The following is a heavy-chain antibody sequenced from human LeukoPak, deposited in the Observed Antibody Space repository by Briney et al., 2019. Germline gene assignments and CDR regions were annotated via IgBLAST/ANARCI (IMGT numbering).Heavy chain of an antibody. J-gene: IGHJ3*02. D-gene: IGHD1-26*01. V-gene: IGHV3-30*07. Sequence: GGSLRLSCAASGFTFSSYAMHWVRQAPGKGLEWVAVISYDGSNKYYADSVKGRLTISRDNSKNTLYLQMNSLRAEDTAVYYCARAMYSGSYLDAFDIWGQGTMVTVSS. CDR1: GFTFSSYA. CDR3: ARAMYSGSYLDAFDI. CDR2: ISYDGSNK.